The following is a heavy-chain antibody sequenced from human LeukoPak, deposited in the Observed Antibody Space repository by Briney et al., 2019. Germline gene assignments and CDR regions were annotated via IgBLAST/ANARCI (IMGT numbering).Heavy chain of an antibody. J-gene: IGHJ4*02. CDR2: ISGSGGST. CDR3: AKYQFGSPPLY. D-gene: IGHD3-10*01. CDR1: GFTFSSYV. V-gene: IGHV3-23*01. Sequence: GGSLRLSCAASGFTFSSYVMTWVRQAPGKGLEWVSSISGSGGSTYYADSVKGRFTISRDNSKNTLYLQMSSLRAEDTAVCYCAKYQFGSPPLYWGQGTLVTVSS.